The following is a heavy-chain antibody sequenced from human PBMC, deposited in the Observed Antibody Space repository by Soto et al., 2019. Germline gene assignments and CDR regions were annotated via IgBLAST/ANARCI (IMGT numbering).Heavy chain of an antibody. V-gene: IGHV1-69*06. CDR3: ARGPPFDSFAM. J-gene: IGHJ3*02. CDR2: IIPISGTV. Sequence: SVKVSCKASGVTFSDYGISWVRQAPGQGLEWMGGIIPISGTVYYAQKFQGRVTITADRSTNTAYVEVTSLRSDDTAVYYCARGPPFDSFAMWGPGTLVTVSS. CDR1: GVTFSDYG.